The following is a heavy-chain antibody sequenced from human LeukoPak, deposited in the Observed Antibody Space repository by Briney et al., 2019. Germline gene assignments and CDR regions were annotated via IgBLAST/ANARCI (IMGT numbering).Heavy chain of an antibody. D-gene: IGHD4-23*01. CDR3: ATINYGGKMY. Sequence: ASVKVSCKVSGYTLTELSMHWVRQAPGKGLEWMGGFDPEDGEAVYAQKFQGRVTMTEDTSTDTAYMELSSLRSEDTAVYYCATINYGGKMYWGQGTLVTVSS. CDR1: GYTLTELS. V-gene: IGHV1-24*01. J-gene: IGHJ4*02. CDR2: FDPEDGEA.